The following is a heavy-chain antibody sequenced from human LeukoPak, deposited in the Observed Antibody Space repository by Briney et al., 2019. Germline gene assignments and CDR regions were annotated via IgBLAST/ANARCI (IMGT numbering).Heavy chain of an antibody. Sequence: GGSLRLSCAASGFTFSSYVMHWVRQVPGKGLDWVAVKDYCADSVKGRFTASKDNSKSTLYLQMNSLRAEDTAIYYCAKEIHPRSSNGWPFDYWGQGTLVTVSS. CDR1: GFTFSSYV. CDR2: KD. V-gene: IGHV3-30*18. J-gene: IGHJ4*02. CDR3: AKEIHPRSSNGWPFDY. D-gene: IGHD6-19*01.